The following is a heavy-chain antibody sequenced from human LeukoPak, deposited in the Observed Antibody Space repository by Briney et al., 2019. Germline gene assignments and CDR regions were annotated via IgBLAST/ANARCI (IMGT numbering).Heavy chain of an antibody. J-gene: IGHJ6*02. V-gene: IGHV4-61*02. Sequence: SETLSLTCTVSGGSILSGSYYWSWIRHPPGNGLEWIGRTYTSGSTNYNPSLKSRVTISVDTSKNQFSLKLSSVTAADTAVYYCARSDIAVVPAAIPPHYYYYGMDVWGQGTTVTVSS. CDR1: GGSILSGSYY. D-gene: IGHD2-2*01. CDR3: ARSDIAVVPAAIPPHYYYYGMDV. CDR2: TYTSGST.